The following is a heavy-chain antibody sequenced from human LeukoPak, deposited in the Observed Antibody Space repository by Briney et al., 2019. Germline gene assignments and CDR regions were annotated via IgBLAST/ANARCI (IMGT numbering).Heavy chain of an antibody. CDR1: GASFAGYS. Sequence: SETLSLTCAVPGASFAGYSWSWIRQSPGKGLEWIGEVNRVGYTIYNPSLKSRVNISIDTSTTQFSLRLSSVTVADTAVYFCARERVVSGYNWFDPWGQGTLVTVSS. CDR2: VNRVGYT. J-gene: IGHJ5*02. CDR3: ARERVVSGYNWFDP. D-gene: IGHD6-25*01. V-gene: IGHV4-34*01.